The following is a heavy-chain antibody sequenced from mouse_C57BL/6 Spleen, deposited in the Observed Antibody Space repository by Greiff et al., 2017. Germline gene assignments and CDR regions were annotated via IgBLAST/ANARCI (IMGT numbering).Heavy chain of an antibody. CDR2: ISDGGSYT. Sequence: EVKVEESGGGLVKPGGSLKLSCAASGFTFSSYAMSWVRQTPEKRLEWVATISDGGSYTYYPDNVKGRFTISRDNAKNNLYLQMSHLKSEDTAMYYCARSDAHFDYWGQGTTLTVSS. CDR1: GFTFSSYA. J-gene: IGHJ2*01. CDR3: ARSDAHFDY. V-gene: IGHV5-4*03.